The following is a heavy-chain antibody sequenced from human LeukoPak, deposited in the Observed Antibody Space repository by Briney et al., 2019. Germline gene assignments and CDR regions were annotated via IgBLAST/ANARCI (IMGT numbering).Heavy chain of an antibody. J-gene: IGHJ6*03. CDR2: ISSSGSTI. V-gene: IGHV3-11*04. CDR3: AREGIAVREYYYYYMDV. CDR1: GFTFSDYY. Sequence: GGSLRLSCAASGFTFSDYYMSWIRQAPGKGLEWVSYISSSGSTIYYADSVKGRFTISRDNAKNSLYLQMSSLRAEDTAVYYCAREGIAVREYYYYYMDVWGKGTTVTVSS. D-gene: IGHD6-19*01.